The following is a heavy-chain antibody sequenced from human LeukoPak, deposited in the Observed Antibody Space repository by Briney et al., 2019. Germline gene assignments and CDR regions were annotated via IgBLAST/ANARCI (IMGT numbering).Heavy chain of an antibody. D-gene: IGHD3-22*01. CDR2: ISDSGSST. CDR3: TRHGGRDYYDSSEDAFDI. J-gene: IGHJ3*02. V-gene: IGHV3-23*01. Sequence: GGSLRLSCAASGFTFSNYGMAWVRPVPGQGLQWVSAISDSGSSTYYTDSVKGRFTISRDNSKNTAYLQMNSLKTEDTAVYYCTRHGGRDYYDSSEDAFDIWGQGTMVTVSS. CDR1: GFTFSNYG.